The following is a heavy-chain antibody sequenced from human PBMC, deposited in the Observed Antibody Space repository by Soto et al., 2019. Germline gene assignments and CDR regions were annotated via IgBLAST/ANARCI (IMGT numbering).Heavy chain of an antibody. CDR3: ARLSSSGWPIDS. V-gene: IGHV4-31*03. CDR2: TYYSENT. CDR1: GGSISSGGYY. D-gene: IGHD6-19*01. Sequence: ASETLSLTCTVSGGSISSGGYYWNWIRQHPGKVLEWIGYTYYSENTYYNPSLNSRITISADTSKNQFSLKLSSVTAADTAVYYCARLSSSGWPIDSWGQGTLVTVS. J-gene: IGHJ4*02.